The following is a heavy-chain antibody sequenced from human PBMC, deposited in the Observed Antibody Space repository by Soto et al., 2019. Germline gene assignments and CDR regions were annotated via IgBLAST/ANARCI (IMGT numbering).Heavy chain of an antibody. Sequence: GGSLRLSCAASGFTFSNYAMSWVRQAPGKGLEWVSGIRGTGGTTYYADSVKGRFTISRDTSKNTLSLQMNSLRAADTAVYYCVKSEKCGYGYGYNRCSWLLDLWDRETLVTVSS. D-gene: IGHD5-18*01. CDR3: VKSEKCGYGYGYNRCSWLLDL. CDR2: IRGTGGTT. CDR1: GFTFSNYA. V-gene: IGHV3-23*01. J-gene: IGHJ2*01.